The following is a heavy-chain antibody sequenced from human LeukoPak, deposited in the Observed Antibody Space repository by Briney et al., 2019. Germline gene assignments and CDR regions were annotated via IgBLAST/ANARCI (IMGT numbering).Heavy chain of an antibody. Sequence: SETLSLTCTVSGGSISNYYWSWIRQPPGKGLEWIGYIFYSGSTNYNPSLKSRVTISVDTSKNQFSLKVTSVTAADTAVYYCARGGSSGYDPFDYWGQETLVIVSS. V-gene: IGHV4-59*01. D-gene: IGHD5-12*01. CDR2: IFYSGST. CDR1: GGSISNYY. J-gene: IGHJ4*02. CDR3: ARGGSSGYDPFDY.